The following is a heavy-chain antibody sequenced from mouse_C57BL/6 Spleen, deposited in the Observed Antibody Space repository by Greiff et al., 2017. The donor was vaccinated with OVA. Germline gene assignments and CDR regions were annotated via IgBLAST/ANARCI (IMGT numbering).Heavy chain of an antibody. V-gene: IGHV1-26*01. CDR3: ARDGNWGY. D-gene: IGHD2-1*01. CDR1: GYTFTDYY. J-gene: IGHJ2*01. Sequence: EVKLQQSGPELVKPGASVKISCKASGYTFTDYYMNWVKQSHGKSLEWIGDINPNNGGTSYNQKFKGKATLTVDKSSSTAYMELRSLTSEDSAVYYCARDGNWGYWGQGTTLTVSS. CDR2: INPNNGGT.